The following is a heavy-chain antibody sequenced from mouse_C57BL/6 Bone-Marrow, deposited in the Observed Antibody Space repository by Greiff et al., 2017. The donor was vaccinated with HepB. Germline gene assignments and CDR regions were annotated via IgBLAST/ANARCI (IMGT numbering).Heavy chain of an antibody. CDR1: GYTFTSYD. Sequence: VQLQQSGPELVKPGASVKLSCKASGYTFTSYDINWVKQRPGQGLEWIGWIYPRDGSTKYNEKFKGKATLTVDTSSSTAYMELHSLTSEDSAVYFCARGDYYGSSPMDYWGQGTSVTVSS. V-gene: IGHV1-85*01. J-gene: IGHJ4*01. CDR3: ARGDYYGSSPMDY. CDR2: IYPRDGST. D-gene: IGHD1-1*01.